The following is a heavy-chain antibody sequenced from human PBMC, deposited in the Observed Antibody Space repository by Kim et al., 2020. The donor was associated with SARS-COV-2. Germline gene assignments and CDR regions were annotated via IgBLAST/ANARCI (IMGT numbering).Heavy chain of an antibody. CDR1: GGSFSGYY. V-gene: IGHV4-34*01. CDR3: ARVSRYFDWLPWGYYFDY. J-gene: IGHJ4*02. Sequence: SETLSLTCAVYGGSFSGYYWSWIRQPPGKGLEWIGEINHSGSTNYNPSLKSRVTISVDTSKNQFSLKLSSVTAADTAVYYCARVSRYFDWLPWGYYFDYWGQGTLVTVSS. D-gene: IGHD3-9*01. CDR2: INHSGST.